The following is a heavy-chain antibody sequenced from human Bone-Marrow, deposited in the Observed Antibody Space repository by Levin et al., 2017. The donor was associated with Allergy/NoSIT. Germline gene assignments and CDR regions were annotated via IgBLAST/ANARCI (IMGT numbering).Heavy chain of an antibody. Sequence: PGGSLRLSCAASGFIFSNYAMNRVRQAPGKGLEWVSQISGSGGNTHYADSVKGRFTFSRDNSKNTLYLQMNSLRAEDTAVYYCAGYDTSAYHSPFDYWGQGTLVTVSS. CDR2: ISGSGGNT. CDR1: GFIFSNYA. J-gene: IGHJ4*02. CDR3: AGYDTSAYHSPFDY. V-gene: IGHV3-23*01. D-gene: IGHD3-22*01.